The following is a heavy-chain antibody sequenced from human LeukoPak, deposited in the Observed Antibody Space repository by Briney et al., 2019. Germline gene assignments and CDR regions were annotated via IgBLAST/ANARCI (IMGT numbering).Heavy chain of an antibody. CDR2: ISSSGNYI. Sequence: GGSLRLSCAASGFTFSSYWMSWVRQAPGKGLEWVSAISSSGNYIYYADSVKGRFTISRDNAKNSLYLQMNSLRVEDAAVYYCARIFGSGSPRPESHGMDVWGQGTTVTVSS. D-gene: IGHD3-10*01. CDR1: GFTFSSYW. CDR3: ARIFGSGSPRPESHGMDV. J-gene: IGHJ6*02. V-gene: IGHV3-21*01.